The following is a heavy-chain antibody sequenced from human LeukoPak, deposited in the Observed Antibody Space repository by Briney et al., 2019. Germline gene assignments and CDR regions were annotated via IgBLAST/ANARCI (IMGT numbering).Heavy chain of an antibody. CDR3: ARRVCSGGSCYSSRGAFDI. CDR1: GGSISSYY. Sequence: SETLSLTCTLAGGSISSYYWSWIRKPPGKELEWIGYIYYSGSTNYNPSLKSRVTISVDTSKNQFSLKLSSVTAADTAVYYCARRVCSGGSCYSSRGAFDIWGQGTMVTVSS. CDR2: IYYSGST. J-gene: IGHJ3*02. V-gene: IGHV4-59*01. D-gene: IGHD2-15*01.